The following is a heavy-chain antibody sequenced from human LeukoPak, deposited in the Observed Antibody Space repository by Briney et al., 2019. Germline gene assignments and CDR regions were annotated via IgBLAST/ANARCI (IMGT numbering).Heavy chain of an antibody. CDR2: TRNKANSYTT. D-gene: IGHD3-22*01. CDR3: ARDTGNSGYFDAFDI. CDR1: GFTFSDHY. V-gene: IGHV3-72*01. Sequence: GGSLRLSCAASGFTFSDHYMDWVRQAPGKGLEWVGRTRNKANSYTTEYAASVKGRFTISRDDSKNSLYLQMNSLKTEDTAVYYCARDTGNSGYFDAFDIWGQGTMVTVSS. J-gene: IGHJ3*02.